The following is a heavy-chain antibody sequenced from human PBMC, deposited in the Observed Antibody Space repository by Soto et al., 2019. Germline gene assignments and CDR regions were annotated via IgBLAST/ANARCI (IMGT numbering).Heavy chain of an antibody. CDR3: ARALSTVLVPSIGY. V-gene: IGHV1-2*02. D-gene: IGHD4-4*01. CDR1: GYTFSDFY. CDR2: INSNSGGA. Sequence: GASVKVSCKASGYTFSDFYIHWVRQAPGQGLEWMGWINSNSGGANYAQRFQGRVTMTRDTSINTVYMEMTGLRTDDSAVYYCARALSTVLVPSIGYWGQGTLVTVSS. J-gene: IGHJ4*02.